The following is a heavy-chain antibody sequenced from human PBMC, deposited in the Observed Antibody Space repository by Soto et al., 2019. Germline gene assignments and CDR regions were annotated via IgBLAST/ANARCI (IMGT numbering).Heavy chain of an antibody. J-gene: IGHJ4*02. CDR3: AKDRGALRYFDWSDYYFDY. V-gene: IGHV3-30*18. CDR2: ISYDGSNK. CDR1: GFTFSSYG. Sequence: GGSLRLSCAASGFTFSSYGMHWVRQAPGKGLEWVAVISYDGSNKYYADSVKGRFTISRDNSKNTLYLQMNSLRAEDTAVYYCAKDRGALRYFDWSDYYFDYWGQGTLVTVSS. D-gene: IGHD3-9*01.